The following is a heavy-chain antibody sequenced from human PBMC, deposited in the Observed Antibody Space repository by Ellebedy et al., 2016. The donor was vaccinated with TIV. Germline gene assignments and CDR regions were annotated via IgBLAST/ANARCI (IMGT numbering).Heavy chain of an antibody. CDR3: AKFIKDYGMDV. CDR1: RFSVSAVN. D-gene: IGHD3-10*01. Sequence: GESLKISCAASRFSVSAVNMNWVRQAPGKGLEWVSILYPGGNAFYADSVKDRFLISRDDSRNTVYLQVNSLTTEDTADYYCAKFIKDYGMDVWGQGATVTVSS. V-gene: IGHV3-66*01. J-gene: IGHJ6*02. CDR2: LYPGGNA.